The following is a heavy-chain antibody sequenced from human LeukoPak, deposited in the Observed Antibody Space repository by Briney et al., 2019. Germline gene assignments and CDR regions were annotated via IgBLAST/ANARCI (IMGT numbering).Heavy chain of an antibody. J-gene: IGHJ5*02. Sequence: SETPSLTCTVSGGSISSSSYYWGWIRQPPGKGLEWIGSIYYSGSTYYNPSLKSRVTISVDTSKNQFSLKLSSVTAADTAVYYCARHELGIVGATKVNWFDRWGQGTLVTVSS. V-gene: IGHV4-39*01. D-gene: IGHD1-26*01. CDR2: IYYSGST. CDR1: GGSISSSSYY. CDR3: ARHELGIVGATKVNWFDR.